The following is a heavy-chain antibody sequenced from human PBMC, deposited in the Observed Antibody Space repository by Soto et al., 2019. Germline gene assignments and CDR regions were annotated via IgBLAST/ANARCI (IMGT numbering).Heavy chain of an antibody. CDR1: GFTFSSYG. J-gene: IGHJ6*02. CDR2: ISYDGSNK. V-gene: IGHV3-30*18. CDR3: AKDRRSSGSSIYYYYGMDV. D-gene: IGHD3-22*01. Sequence: GGSLRLSCAASGFTFSSYGMHWVRQAPGKGLEWVAVISYDGSNKYYADSVKGRFTISRDNSKNTLYLQMNSLRAEDTAVYYCAKDRRSSGSSIYYYYGMDVWGQGTTVTVSS.